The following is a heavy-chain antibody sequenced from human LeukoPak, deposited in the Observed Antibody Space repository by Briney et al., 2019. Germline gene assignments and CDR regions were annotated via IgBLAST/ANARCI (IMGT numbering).Heavy chain of an antibody. J-gene: IGHJ3*02. CDR3: ARALVAGVTLNALDI. CDR2: IQYDGSTT. D-gene: IGHD2-15*01. Sequence: PGGSLRLSCAASGFSFSSYWMHWVRQAPGKGPVWVARIQYDGSTTNYADSVKGRFTISRDNAKKTLYVQMNSLRAEDTAVYYCARALVAGVTLNALDIWDQGTMVTVSS. CDR1: GFSFSSYW. V-gene: IGHV3-74*01.